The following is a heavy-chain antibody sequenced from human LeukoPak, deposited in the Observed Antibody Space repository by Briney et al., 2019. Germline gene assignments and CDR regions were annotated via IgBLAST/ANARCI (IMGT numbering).Heavy chain of an antibody. CDR3: ARELLGYCSGGSCYSGFIDY. D-gene: IGHD2-15*01. Sequence: SETLSLTCTVSGGSISSYYWSWIRQPPGKGLEWIGYIYYSGSTNYNPSLKSRVTISVDTSKNQFSLKLSSVIAADTAVYYCARELLGYCSGGSCYSGFIDYWGQGTLVTVSS. V-gene: IGHV4-59*01. J-gene: IGHJ4*02. CDR2: IYYSGST. CDR1: GGSISSYY.